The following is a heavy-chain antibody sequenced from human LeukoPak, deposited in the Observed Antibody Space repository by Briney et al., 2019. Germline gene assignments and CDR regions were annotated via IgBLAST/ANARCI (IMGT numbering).Heavy chain of an antibody. D-gene: IGHD6-13*01. CDR1: GYTFTSYY. CDR3: ARVLAGRAAGTGVLDY. CDR2: INTNTGNP. V-gene: IGHV7-4-1*02. J-gene: IGHJ4*02. Sequence: GASVKVSCKASGYTFTSYYMHWVRQAPGQGLEWMGWINTNTGNPTYAQGFTGRFVFSLDTSVSTAYLQISSLKAEDTAVYYCARVLAGRAAGTGVLDYWGQGTLVTVSS.